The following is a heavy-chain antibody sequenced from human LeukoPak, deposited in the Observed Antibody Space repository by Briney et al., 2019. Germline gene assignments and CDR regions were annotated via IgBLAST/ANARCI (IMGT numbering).Heavy chain of an antibody. CDR3: AAIPGTVELDY. J-gene: IGHJ4*02. Sequence: GGSLRLSCAASGFTFSSYSMNWVRQAPGKGLEWVSSISSSSSYIYYADSVKGRFTISRDNAKNSLYLQMNSLRAEDAAVYYCAAIPGTVELDYWGQGTLVTVSS. D-gene: IGHD1-26*01. CDR2: ISSSSSYI. V-gene: IGHV3-21*01. CDR1: GFTFSSYS.